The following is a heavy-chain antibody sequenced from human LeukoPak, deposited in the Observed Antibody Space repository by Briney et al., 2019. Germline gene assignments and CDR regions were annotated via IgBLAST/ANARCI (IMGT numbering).Heavy chain of an antibody. J-gene: IGHJ4*02. Sequence: GSLRLSCAASGFTFSSYAMHWVRQAPGKGLEWVAVTSYDGSNKYYADSVKGRFTISRDNSKNTLYLQMNSLRAEDTAVYYCARGIAVAGPPFDYWGQGTLVTVSS. V-gene: IGHV3-30-3*01. CDR2: TSYDGSNK. CDR3: ARGIAVAGPPFDY. D-gene: IGHD6-19*01. CDR1: GFTFSSYA.